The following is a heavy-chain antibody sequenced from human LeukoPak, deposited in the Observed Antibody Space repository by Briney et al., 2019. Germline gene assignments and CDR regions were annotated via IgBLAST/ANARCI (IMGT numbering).Heavy chain of an antibody. CDR2: INHSGST. CDR3: ARGTIGYCSGGSCSRTARFDY. D-gene: IGHD2-15*01. J-gene: IGHJ4*02. CDR1: GGSFSGYY. Sequence: SETLSLTCAVYGGSFSGYYWSWIRQPPGKGLEWIGEINHSGSTNYNPSLKSRVTISADTSKNQFSLKLSSVTAADTAVYYCARGTIGYCSGGSCSRTARFDYWGQGTLVTVSS. V-gene: IGHV4-34*01.